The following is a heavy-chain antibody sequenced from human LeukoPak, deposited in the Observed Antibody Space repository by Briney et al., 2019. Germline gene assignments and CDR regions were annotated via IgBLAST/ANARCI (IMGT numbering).Heavy chain of an antibody. D-gene: IGHD5-12*01. J-gene: IGHJ4*02. Sequence: PGGSLRLSCAASGFTFSSYSMNWVRQAPGKGLEWVSSISSSSSYIYYADSVKGRFTISRDNAKNSLYLQMNSLRAEDTAVYYCARAGGHDWSEYYFDYWGQGTLVTVSS. CDR1: GFTFSSYS. CDR2: ISSSSSYI. V-gene: IGHV3-21*01. CDR3: ARAGGHDWSEYYFDY.